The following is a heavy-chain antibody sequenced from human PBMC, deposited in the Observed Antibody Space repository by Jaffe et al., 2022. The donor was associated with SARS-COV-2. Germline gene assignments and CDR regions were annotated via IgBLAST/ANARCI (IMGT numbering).Heavy chain of an antibody. Sequence: QVQLQESGPGLVKPSQTLSLTCTVSGGSISSGSYYWSWIRQPAGKGLEWIGRIYTSGSTNYNPSLKSRVTISVDTSKNQFSLKLSSVTAADTAVYYCARGSYDFWSGYLFDYWGQGTLVTVSS. D-gene: IGHD3-3*01. CDR1: GGSISSGSYY. V-gene: IGHV4-61*02. CDR3: ARGSYDFWSGYLFDY. CDR2: IYTSGST. J-gene: IGHJ4*02.